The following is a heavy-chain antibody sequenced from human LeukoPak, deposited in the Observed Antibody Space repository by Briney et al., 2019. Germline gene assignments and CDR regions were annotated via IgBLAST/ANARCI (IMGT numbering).Heavy chain of an antibody. CDR3: ARRRVPRGVRAREVYFDY. CDR2: INHSGST. D-gene: IGHD3-10*01. V-gene: IGHV4-34*01. J-gene: IGHJ4*02. Sequence: ASETLSLTCAVYGGSFSGYYWSWIRQPPGKGLEWIGEINHSGSTNYNPSPKSRVTISVDTSKNQFSLELSSVTAADTAVYYCARRRVPRGVRAREVYFDYWGQGTLVTVSS. CDR1: GGSFSGYY.